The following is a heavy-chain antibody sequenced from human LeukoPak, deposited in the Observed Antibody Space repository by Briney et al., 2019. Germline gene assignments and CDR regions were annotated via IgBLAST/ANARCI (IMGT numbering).Heavy chain of an antibody. CDR3: ARSRNLWVRLKDAFDI. CDR2: IYYSGST. CDR1: GGSISSYY. Sequence: SETLSLTCTVSGGSISSYYWSWIRQPPGKGLEWIGYIYYSGSTNYNPSLKSRVTISVDTSKNQFSLKLSSVTAADTAVYYCARSRNLWVRLKDAFDIWGQGTMVTVSS. V-gene: IGHV4-59*01. D-gene: IGHD2-21*01. J-gene: IGHJ3*02.